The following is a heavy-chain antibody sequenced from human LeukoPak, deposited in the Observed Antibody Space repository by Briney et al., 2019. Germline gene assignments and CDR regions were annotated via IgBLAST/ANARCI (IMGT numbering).Heavy chain of an antibody. CDR2: INPDGSQK. J-gene: IGHJ5*02. V-gene: IGHV3-7*01. D-gene: IGHD3-16*01. Sequence: PGGSLRLSCAASGFTFSNYWMHWVRQSPGKGLEWVADINPDGSQKYSVDSVKGRFTISRDNAKNSLFLQMNSLRAEDTAVYYCVRQMIRFWFDPWGQGTQVTVSS. CDR1: GFTFSNYW. CDR3: VRQMIRFWFDP.